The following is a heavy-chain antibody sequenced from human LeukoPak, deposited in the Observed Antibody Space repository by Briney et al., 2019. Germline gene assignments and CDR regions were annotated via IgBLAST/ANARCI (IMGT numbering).Heavy chain of an antibody. CDR2: ISSSGSRI. V-gene: IGHV3-48*03. D-gene: IGHD3-10*01. CDR3: ARVRGGNEGSGSFFDY. CDR1: GFTFSSYE. Sequence: PGGSLRLSCAASGFTFSSYEMNWVRQAPGKGLEWFSYISSSGSRIYYADSVKGRFTISRDNAKSSLYLQMNSLRAEDTAVYYCARVRGGNEGSGSFFDYWGQGTLVTVSS. J-gene: IGHJ4*02.